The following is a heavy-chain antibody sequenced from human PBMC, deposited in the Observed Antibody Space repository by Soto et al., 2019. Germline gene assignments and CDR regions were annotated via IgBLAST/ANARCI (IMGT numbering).Heavy chain of an antibody. V-gene: IGHV4-59*01. CDR3: AKGDRTMNGDSFDI. J-gene: IGHJ3*02. D-gene: IGHD1-1*01. CDR1: GGSISFYN. CDR2: IYHSGRT. Sequence: QVQLQESGPGLVKPSETLSLTCSVSGGSISFYNWNWIRQSPGKGLEWIGYIYHSGRTNYNPSIKSRVTISVDTYKYQFSLQLSSVTAADTAVYYCAKGDRTMNGDSFDIWGQGTMVTVSP.